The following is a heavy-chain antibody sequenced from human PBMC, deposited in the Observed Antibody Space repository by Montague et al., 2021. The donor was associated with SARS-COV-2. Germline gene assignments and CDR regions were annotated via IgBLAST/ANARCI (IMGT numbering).Heavy chain of an antibody. CDR3: ARGRRILLWFGELLSGGDYYGMDV. CDR2: INHSGST. D-gene: IGHD3-10*01. CDR1: GGSFSGYY. Sequence: SKTLSLTCAVYGGSFSGYYWSWIRQPPGKGLEWIGEINHSGSTNYKPSLKSRVTISVDTSKNQFSLKLSSVTAADTAVYYCARGRRILLWFGELLSGGDYYGMDVWGQGTTVTVSS. J-gene: IGHJ6*02. V-gene: IGHV4-34*01.